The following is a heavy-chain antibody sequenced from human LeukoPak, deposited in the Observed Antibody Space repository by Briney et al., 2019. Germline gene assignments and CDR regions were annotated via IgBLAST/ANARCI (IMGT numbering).Heavy chain of an antibody. CDR1: GGTFSSYP. J-gene: IGHJ5*02. D-gene: IGHD2-2*01. CDR2: IIPIFGTA. Sequence: SVKVSCKASGGTFSSYPISWVRQAPGQGLEWMGGIIPIFGTANYAQKFQGRVTITTDESTSTAYMELSSLRSEDTAVYYCAKGKDIVVVPAAMPTWFDPWGQGTLVTVSS. V-gene: IGHV1-69*05. CDR3: AKGKDIVVVPAAMPTWFDP.